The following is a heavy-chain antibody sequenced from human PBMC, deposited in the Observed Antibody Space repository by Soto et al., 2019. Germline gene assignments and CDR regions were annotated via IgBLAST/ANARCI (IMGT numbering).Heavy chain of an antibody. V-gene: IGHV3-23*01. CDR1: GFTFSSYA. J-gene: IGHJ4*02. Sequence: GGSLRLSCAASGFTFSSYAMSWVRQAPGKGLEWVSAISGSGGSTYYADSVKGRFTISRDNSKNTLYLQMNSLRAEDTAVYYCAKGPGYDILTGYKAAYFDYWGQGTLVTVSS. CDR3: AKGPGYDILTGYKAAYFDY. D-gene: IGHD3-9*01. CDR2: ISGSGGST.